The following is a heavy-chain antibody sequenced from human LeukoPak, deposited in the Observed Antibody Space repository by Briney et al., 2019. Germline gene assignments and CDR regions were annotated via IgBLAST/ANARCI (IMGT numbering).Heavy chain of an antibody. J-gene: IGHJ6*03. D-gene: IGHD2-15*01. CDR3: AKGSSFSTPYRGYCSGGSCYQREYYYYYVDV. CDR1: GFTFSSYA. CDR2: ISGSGGST. Sequence: GGSLRLSCAASGFTFSSYAMSWVRQAPGKGLEWVSAISGSGGSTYYADSVKGRFTISRDNSKNTLYLQMNSLRAEDTAVYYCAKGSSFSTPYRGYCSGGSCYQREYYYYYVDVWGKGTTVTVSS. V-gene: IGHV3-23*01.